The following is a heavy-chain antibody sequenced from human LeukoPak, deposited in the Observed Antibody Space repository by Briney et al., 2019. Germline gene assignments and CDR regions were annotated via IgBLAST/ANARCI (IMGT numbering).Heavy chain of an antibody. Sequence: SETLSLTWAVSGYSISGAYYWGWIRQPPGKGLEWIGNIFHGGSTYYNPSLTSRVTISVDTSKNQFSLKLSSVTAADTAVYYCARVASPTITIFGVVHYYYYYMDVWGKGTTVTVSS. CDR3: ARVASPTITIFGVVHYYYYYMDV. V-gene: IGHV4-38-2*01. CDR1: GYSISGAYY. D-gene: IGHD3-3*01. J-gene: IGHJ6*03. CDR2: IFHGGST.